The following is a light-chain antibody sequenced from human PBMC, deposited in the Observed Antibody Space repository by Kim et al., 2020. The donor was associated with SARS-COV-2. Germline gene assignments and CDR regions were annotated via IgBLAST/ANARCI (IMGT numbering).Light chain of an antibody. Sequence: QSALTQPRSVSGSPGQSVTISCTGTSSDVGVYNYVSWYQQHPGKAPKLMICDVSKRPSGVPDRFSGSKSGNTASLTISGLQAEDEADYYCCSYAGSYPVVFGGGTKLTVL. CDR1: SSDVGVYNY. J-gene: IGLJ2*01. V-gene: IGLV2-11*01. CDR3: CSYAGSYPVV. CDR2: DVS.